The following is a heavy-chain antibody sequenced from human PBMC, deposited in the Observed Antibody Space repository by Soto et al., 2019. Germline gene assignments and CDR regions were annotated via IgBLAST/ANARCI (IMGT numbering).Heavy chain of an antibody. Sequence: QAQVVQSGAEVRKPGSSVKLSCKASEGTFNSYAIAWVRQAPGQGLEWMGGIIPYYNTLNYAQKFQDRVTINADDSTNTVYMELSRLRSDDTAVYFCARGASRWYPYFFDSWAQGTLVTVSS. CDR2: IIPYYNTL. CDR3: ARGASRWYPYFFDS. J-gene: IGHJ4*02. D-gene: IGHD6-13*01. V-gene: IGHV1-69*01. CDR1: EGTFNSYA.